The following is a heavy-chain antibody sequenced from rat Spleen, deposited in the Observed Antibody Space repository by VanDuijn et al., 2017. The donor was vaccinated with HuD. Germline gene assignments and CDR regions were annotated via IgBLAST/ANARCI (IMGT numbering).Heavy chain of an antibody. Sequence: EVQLVESGGGLVQPGRSLKLSCAASGFTFSDYYMAWVRQAPTKGLEWVATLSYDGFTTYYRDSVRGRFTISSDNAKTTLYLQMDSLRSEDTATYYCASLMYTPDYLGVMDVWGQGASVTVSS. CDR3: ASLMYTPDYLGVMDV. V-gene: IGHV5-29*01. CDR1: GFTFSDYY. D-gene: IGHD1-6*01. J-gene: IGHJ4*01. CDR2: LSYDGFTT.